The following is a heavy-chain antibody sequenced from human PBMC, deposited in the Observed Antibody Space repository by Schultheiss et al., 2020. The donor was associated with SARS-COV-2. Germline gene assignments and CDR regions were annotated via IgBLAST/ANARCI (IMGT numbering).Heavy chain of an antibody. J-gene: IGHJ4*02. D-gene: IGHD1-26*01. CDR2: IYPGDSDT. Sequence: GGSLRLSCKASGYSFISYWIGWVRQIPGKGLEWMAIIYPGDSDTRYSPSFQGQVTISADKSISTAYVQWSSLKASDTAMYYCASSQSYSGSYHLDYWGQGTLVTVS. CDR3: ASSQSYSGSYHLDY. V-gene: IGHV5-51*01. CDR1: GYSFISYW.